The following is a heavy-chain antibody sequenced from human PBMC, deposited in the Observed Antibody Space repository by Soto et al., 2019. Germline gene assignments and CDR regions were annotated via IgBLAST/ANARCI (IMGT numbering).Heavy chain of an antibody. CDR1: GGSISSGGTGSY. CDR3: ASGHDPYKVRY. Sequence: QVQLQESGPGLVKPSQTLSLTCTVSGGSISSGGTGSYWTWIRQLPGKGLEWIGYIYYTGNTYYNPSLKRRPTISIDTSENQFSLKLTSVTAADTAVYFCASGHDPYKVRYWGQGTLVTVSS. CDR2: IYYTGNT. V-gene: IGHV4-31*03. D-gene: IGHD1-1*01. J-gene: IGHJ1*01.